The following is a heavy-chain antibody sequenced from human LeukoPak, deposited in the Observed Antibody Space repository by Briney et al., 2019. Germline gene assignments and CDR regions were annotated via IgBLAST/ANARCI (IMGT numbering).Heavy chain of an antibody. CDR3: ARGLGSGSYMGYFDY. J-gene: IGHJ4*02. CDR2: IYPGDSDT. Sequence: GESLNISCKGSGYSFTSYWIAWVRQMPGKGLEWMGIIYPGDSDTRYSPSFQGQVTISADKSVTTAYLQWSSLKASDTAMYYCARGLGSGSYMGYFDYWGQGTLVTVSS. D-gene: IGHD3-10*02. V-gene: IGHV5-51*01. CDR1: GYSFTSYW.